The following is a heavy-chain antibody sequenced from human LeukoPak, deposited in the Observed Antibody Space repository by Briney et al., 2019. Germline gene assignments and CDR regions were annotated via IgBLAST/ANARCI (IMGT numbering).Heavy chain of an antibody. D-gene: IGHD1-26*01. V-gene: IGHV3-23*01. J-gene: IGHJ4*02. Sequence: GGSLRLSCVASGFTFSNHWMHWVRQVPGKGLEWVSAVSGSGGSTYYADSVKGRFTIYRDNSKNTLYLQMNSLRVEDTAIYYCAKVDSGNYYYFDNWGQGTLVTVSS. CDR3: AKVDSGNYYYFDN. CDR2: VSGSGGST. CDR1: GFTFSNHW.